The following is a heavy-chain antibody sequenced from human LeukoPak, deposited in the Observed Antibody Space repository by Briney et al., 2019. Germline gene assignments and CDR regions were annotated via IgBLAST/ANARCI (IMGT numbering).Heavy chain of an antibody. V-gene: IGHV3-53*01. CDR2: IYSGGST. D-gene: IGHD3-22*01. J-gene: IGHJ6*03. CDR1: GGSISSDY. CDR3: ARDQYYYDSSGYYPIYYYYYMDV. Sequence: PSETLSLTCTVSGGSISSDYWSWVRQAPGKGLEWVSVIYSGGSTYYADSVKGRFTISRDNSKNTLYLQMNSLRAEDTAVYYCARDQYYYDSSGYYPIYYYYYMDVWGKGTTVTVSS.